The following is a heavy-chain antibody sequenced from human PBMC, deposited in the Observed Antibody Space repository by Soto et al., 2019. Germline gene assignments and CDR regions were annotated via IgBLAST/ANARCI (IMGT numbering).Heavy chain of an antibody. Sequence: PSETLSLTCAVYGGSFSGYYWSWIRQPPGKGLEWIGEINHSGSTNYNPSLKSRVTISVDTSKNQFSLKLSSVTAADTAVYYCARGRDILTGYYRYFDYWGQGTLVTVSS. J-gene: IGHJ4*02. V-gene: IGHV4-34*01. D-gene: IGHD3-9*01. CDR1: GGSFSGYY. CDR2: INHSGST. CDR3: ARGRDILTGYYRYFDY.